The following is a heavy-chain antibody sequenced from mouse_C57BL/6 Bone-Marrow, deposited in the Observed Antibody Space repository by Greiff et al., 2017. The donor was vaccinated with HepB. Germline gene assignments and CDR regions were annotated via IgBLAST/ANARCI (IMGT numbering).Heavy chain of an antibody. CDR3: ARSGWLQNY. J-gene: IGHJ2*01. CDR2: IDPSDSYT. Sequence: VQLQQPGAELVRPGTSVKLSCKASGYTFTSYWMHWVKQRPGQGLEWIGVIDPSDSYTNYNQKFKGKATLTVDTSSSTAYMQLSSLTSEDSAVYCCARSGWLQNYWGQGTTLTVSS. V-gene: IGHV1-59*01. D-gene: IGHD2-3*01. CDR1: GYTFTSYW.